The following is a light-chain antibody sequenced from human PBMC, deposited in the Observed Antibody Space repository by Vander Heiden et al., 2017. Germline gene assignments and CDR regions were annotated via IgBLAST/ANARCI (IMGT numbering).Light chain of an antibody. CDR2: SNT. J-gene: IGLJ3*02. Sequence: QSVLTQPPSVSGAPGQRVTISCTGSSPNPGADYDHHWYQQLPGTAPNLLIYSNTNRPSGVPDRFSGSKSGTSATLAITGLQAADEGFYYCQSYDSGLSRWVFGGGTRLTVL. CDR1: SPNPGADYD. V-gene: IGLV1-40*01. CDR3: QSYDSGLSRWV.